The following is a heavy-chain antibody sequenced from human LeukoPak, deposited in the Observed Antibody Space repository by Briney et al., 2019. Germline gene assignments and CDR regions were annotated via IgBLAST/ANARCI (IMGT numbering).Heavy chain of an antibody. CDR2: INPNSGGT. J-gene: IGHJ4*02. CDR1: GGTFSSYA. CDR3: ARDLVVVAATASLDY. Sequence: ASVKVSCKASGGTFSSYAISWMRQAPGQGLEWMGWINPNSGGTNYAQKFQGRVTMTRDTSISTAYMELSRLRSDDTAVYYCARDLVVVAATASLDYWGQGTLVTVSS. V-gene: IGHV1-2*02. D-gene: IGHD2-15*01.